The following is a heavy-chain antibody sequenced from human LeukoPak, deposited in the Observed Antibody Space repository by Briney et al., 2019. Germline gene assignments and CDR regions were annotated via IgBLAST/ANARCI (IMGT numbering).Heavy chain of an antibody. CDR3: ATLPDYGDYYFDY. CDR2: INPNSGGT. J-gene: IGHJ4*02. D-gene: IGHD4-17*01. V-gene: IGHV1-2*02. CDR1: GYTFTGYY. Sequence: ASVKVSCKASGYTFTGYYMHWVRQAPGQGLEWVGWINPNSGGTNYAQKFQGRVTMTRDTSISTAYMELSRLRSDDTAVYYCATLPDYGDYYFDYWGQGTLVTVSS.